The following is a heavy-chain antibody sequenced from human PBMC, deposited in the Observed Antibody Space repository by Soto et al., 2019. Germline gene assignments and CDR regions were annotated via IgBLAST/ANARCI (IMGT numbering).Heavy chain of an antibody. CDR1: GYTFTSYA. CDR3: ASGGDGVVINFPPHGMDV. V-gene: IGHV1-3*01. J-gene: IGHJ6*02. Sequence: ASVKVSCKASGYTFTSYAIHWVRQAPGQRLEWMGWINAGNGNTKYSQKFQGRVTITRDTSTSTAYMELSSLRSEDTAVYYCASGGDGVVINFPPHGMDVWGQGTTVTVSS. D-gene: IGHD3-3*01. CDR2: INAGNGNT.